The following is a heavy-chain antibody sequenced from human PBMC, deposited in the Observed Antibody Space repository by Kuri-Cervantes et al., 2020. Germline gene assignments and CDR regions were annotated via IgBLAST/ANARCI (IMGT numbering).Heavy chain of an antibody. CDR3: AKREWRSLYYFDS. V-gene: IGHV3-21*01. D-gene: IGHD1-26*01. J-gene: IGHJ4*02. CDR2: ISGTSGYI. CDR1: GFTFSSYS. Sequence: GESLKISCAASGFTFSSYSMNWVRQAPGKGLEWVSSISGTSGYIYYADSVKGRFTISRDNANNSLYLQMNSLRAEDTAVYYCAKREWRSLYYFDSWGQGSLVTVSS.